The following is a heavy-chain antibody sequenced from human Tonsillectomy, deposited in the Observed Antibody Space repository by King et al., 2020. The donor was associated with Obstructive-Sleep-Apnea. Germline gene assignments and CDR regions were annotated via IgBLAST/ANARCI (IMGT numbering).Heavy chain of an antibody. D-gene: IGHD2-2*01. CDR1: GFTFSDYY. J-gene: IGHJ4*02. CDR3: ARDGGYCSSTSCYADFDY. CDR2: ISSSSSYT. V-gene: IGHV3-11*06. Sequence: QLVQSGGGLVKPGGSLRLSCAASGFTFSDYYMSWIRQAPGKGLEWVSYISSSSSYTNYADSVKGRFTISRDNAKNSLYLQMNSLRAEDTAVYYCARDGGYCSSTSCYADFDYWGQGTLVTVSS.